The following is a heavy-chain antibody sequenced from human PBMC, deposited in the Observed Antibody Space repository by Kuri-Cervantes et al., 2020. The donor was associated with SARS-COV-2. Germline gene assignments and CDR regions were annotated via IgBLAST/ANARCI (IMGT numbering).Heavy chain of an antibody. D-gene: IGHD3-10*02. J-gene: IGHJ6*02. CDR1: GYTFTSYG. Sequence: ASVKVSCKASGYTFTSYGISWVRQGPGQGLEWMGWISGYNGDTKYDQQFQGRVTVTTDTPKTTAYMELRNLGSDDTSVYYCCRLKPGDYVMDVWGQGTTVTVSS. CDR3: CRLKPGDYVMDV. CDR2: ISGYNGDT. V-gene: IGHV1-18*01.